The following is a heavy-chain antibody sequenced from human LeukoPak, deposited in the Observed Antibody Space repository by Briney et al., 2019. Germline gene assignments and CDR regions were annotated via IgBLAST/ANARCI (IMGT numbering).Heavy chain of an antibody. Sequence: PGGSLRLSCAASGFTFGSYGMHWVRQAPGKGPEWVAFIRYDGSNKYYADSVKGRFTISRDNSKNTLYLQMNSLRPEDTAVYYCARTVYDFWSGYSLIEPWGQGTLVTVPS. CDR2: IRYDGSNK. V-gene: IGHV3-30*02. J-gene: IGHJ5*02. CDR1: GFTFGSYG. CDR3: ARTVYDFWSGYSLIEP. D-gene: IGHD3-3*01.